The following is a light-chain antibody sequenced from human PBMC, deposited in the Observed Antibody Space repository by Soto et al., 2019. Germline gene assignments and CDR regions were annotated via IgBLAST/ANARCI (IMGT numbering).Light chain of an antibody. Sequence: DIQMTQSPSTLSASVGDRVTITCRASQSISSWLAWYQQKPGKAPKLLIYKASSLESGVPSRFSGSGSGTEFTLTISSLQPDDFATYYCQGRFTFGPGTKVDIK. V-gene: IGKV1-5*03. CDR2: KAS. CDR1: QSISSW. J-gene: IGKJ3*01. CDR3: QGRFT.